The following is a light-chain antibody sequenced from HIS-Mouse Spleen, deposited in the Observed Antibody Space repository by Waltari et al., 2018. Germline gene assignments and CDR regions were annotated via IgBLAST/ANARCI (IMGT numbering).Light chain of an antibody. CDR3: SLYTSSSTLV. V-gene: IGLV2-18*01. Sequence: QSALTQPPSVSGSPGQSVTISFTGTSGDVGSYNRVSWYQQPPGTPPKLMIYEVSNRPSGVPDRFSGSKSGNTASLTISGLQAEDEADYYCSLYTSSSTLVFGGGTKLTVL. CDR2: EVS. J-gene: IGLJ2*01. CDR1: SGDVGSYNR.